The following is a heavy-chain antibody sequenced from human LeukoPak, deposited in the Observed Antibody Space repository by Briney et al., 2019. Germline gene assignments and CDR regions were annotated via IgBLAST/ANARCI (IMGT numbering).Heavy chain of an antibody. CDR3: ARRGCSSTSCYLLDY. V-gene: IGHV4-59*08. J-gene: IGHJ4*02. Sequence: SETLSLTCTVSGGSISSYYWSWIRQPPGKGLEWIGNIYYSGCTNYNPSLKSRVTISVDTSKNQFSLKLSSVTAADTAVYYCARRGCSSTSCYLLDYWGQGTLVTVSS. CDR2: IYYSGCT. D-gene: IGHD2-2*01. CDR1: GGSISSYY.